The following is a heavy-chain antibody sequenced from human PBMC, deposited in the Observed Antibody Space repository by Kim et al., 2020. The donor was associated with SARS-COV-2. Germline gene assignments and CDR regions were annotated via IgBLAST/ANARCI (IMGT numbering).Heavy chain of an antibody. D-gene: IGHD3-10*01. CDR2: IYYSGST. V-gene: IGHV4-39*01. Sequence: SETLSLTCTVSGGSISSSSYYWGWIRQPPGKGLEWIGSIYYSGSTYYNPSLKSRVTISVDTSKNQFSPKLSSVTAADTAVYYCAIHTTEQPKITMVRGGENWFGPWGQGTLVTVSS. J-gene: IGHJ5*02. CDR3: AIHTTEQPKITMVRGGENWFGP. CDR1: GGSISSSSYY.